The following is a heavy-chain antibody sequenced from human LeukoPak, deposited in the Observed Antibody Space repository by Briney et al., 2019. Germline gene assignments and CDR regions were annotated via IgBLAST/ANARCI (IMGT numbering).Heavy chain of an antibody. Sequence: GGSLRLSCAASGFIFSSSWMTWVRQAPGKGLEWVANIKRDGSEKYCVDSVKGRFTISRDNAKNSLYLQMNSLNAEDTAVYYCARQITSPSDAFDVWGQGTMVTVSS. CDR1: GFIFSSSW. V-gene: IGHV3-7*01. CDR2: IKRDGSEK. CDR3: ARQITSPSDAFDV. D-gene: IGHD3-10*01. J-gene: IGHJ3*01.